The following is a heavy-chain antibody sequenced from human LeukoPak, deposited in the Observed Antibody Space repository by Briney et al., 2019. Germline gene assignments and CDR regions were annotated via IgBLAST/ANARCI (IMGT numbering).Heavy chain of an antibody. CDR1: GFTVSSNY. V-gene: IGHV3-66*01. D-gene: IGHD3-22*01. CDR2: IYSGGST. J-gene: IGHJ4*02. CDR3: AREHSHDSKSLDY. Sequence: PGGSLRLSCAASGFTVSSNYMSWVRQAPGKGLEWVSVIYSGGSTYYADSVKGRFTISRDNSKNTLYLQMNSLRAEDTAVYYCAREHSHDSKSLDYWGQGTLVTVSS.